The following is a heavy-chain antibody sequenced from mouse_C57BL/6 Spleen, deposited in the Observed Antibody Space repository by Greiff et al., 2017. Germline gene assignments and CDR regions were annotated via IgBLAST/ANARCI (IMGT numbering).Heavy chain of an antibody. V-gene: IGHV1-82*01. CDR3: ARFWDYAMDY. D-gene: IGHD4-1*01. Sequence: QVQLQHSGPELVKPGASVKISCKASGYAFSSSWMNWVKQRPGKGLEWIGRIYPGDGDTNYNGKFKGKATLTADKSSSTAYMQLSSLTSEDSAVYFCARFWDYAMDYWGQGTSVTVSS. CDR2: IYPGDGDT. J-gene: IGHJ4*01. CDR1: GYAFSSSW.